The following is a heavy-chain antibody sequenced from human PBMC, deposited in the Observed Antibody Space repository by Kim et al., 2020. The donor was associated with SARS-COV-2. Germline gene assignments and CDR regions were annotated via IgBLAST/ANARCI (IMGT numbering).Heavy chain of an antibody. V-gene: IGHV4-34*01. CDR3: ARAGTHSSSYNWFDP. D-gene: IGHD6-6*01. CDR2: INHSGST. CDR1: GGSFSGYY. J-gene: IGHJ5*02. Sequence: SETLSLTCAVYGGSFSGYYWSWIRQPPGKGLEWIGEINHSGSTNYNPSLKSRVTISVDTSKNQFSLKLSSVTAADTAVYYCARAGTHSSSYNWFDPWGQG.